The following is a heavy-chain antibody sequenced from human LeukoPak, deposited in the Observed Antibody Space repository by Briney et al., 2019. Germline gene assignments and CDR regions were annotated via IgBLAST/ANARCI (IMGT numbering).Heavy chain of an antibody. J-gene: IGHJ4*02. CDR2: MNPNSGNT. D-gene: IGHD6-19*01. V-gene: IGHV1-8*01. CDR3: TRGSSGRRDN. Sequence: ASVKVSCKASGYTFTSCDINWARQATGQGLEWMGWMNPNSGNTGYGQSFQGRITTTRDISIGTAYMELSNLTSEDTAIYYCTRGSSGRRDNWGQGTLVIVSP. CDR1: GYTFTSCD.